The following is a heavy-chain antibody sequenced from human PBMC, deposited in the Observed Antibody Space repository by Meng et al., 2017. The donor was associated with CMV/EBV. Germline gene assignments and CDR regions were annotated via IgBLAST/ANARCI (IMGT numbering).Heavy chain of an antibody. D-gene: IGHD3-3*01. CDR2: ISAYNGNT. J-gene: IGHJ4*02. CDR3: ARLAVPTYYDFWSGSELSYYFDY. CDR1: G. Sequence: GISWVRKAPGQGLEWMGWISAYNGNTNYAQKLQGRVTMTTDTSTSTAYMELRSLRSDDTAVYYCARLAVPTYYDFWSGSELSYYFDYWGQGTLVTVSS. V-gene: IGHV1-18*01.